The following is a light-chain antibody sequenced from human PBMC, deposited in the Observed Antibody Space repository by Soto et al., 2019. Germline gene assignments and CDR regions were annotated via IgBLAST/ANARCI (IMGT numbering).Light chain of an antibody. CDR2: DAS. V-gene: IGKV3-11*01. CDR1: QSVSSY. Sequence: ETVLTQSPATLSLSPGERATLSCRANQSVSSYLAWYQQKPGQAPRLLIYDASNRATGVPARFSGSGSGTDFTLTISSLEPEDFAVYFCQQRRSWLTFGGGTRVEI. J-gene: IGKJ4*01. CDR3: QQRRSWLT.